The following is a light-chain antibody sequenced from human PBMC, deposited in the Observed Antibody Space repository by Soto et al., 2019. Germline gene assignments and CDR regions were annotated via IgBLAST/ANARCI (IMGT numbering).Light chain of an antibody. CDR1: SSDVGGYNY. V-gene: IGLV2-14*03. CDR2: DVS. J-gene: IGLJ1*01. Sequence: QSVLTQPASVSGSPGQSITISCTGTSSDVGGYNYVSWYQQHPGKAPKLIIYDVSYRPSGVSNRFSGSKSGNTASLTISGLQAEDEADYYCSSYTSSGTYVFGTGTRSPS. CDR3: SSYTSSGTYV.